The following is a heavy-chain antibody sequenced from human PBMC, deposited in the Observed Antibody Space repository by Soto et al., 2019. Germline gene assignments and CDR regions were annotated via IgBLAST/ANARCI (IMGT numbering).Heavy chain of an antibody. J-gene: IGHJ4*02. CDR3: AKEVGYSSGWSEFDY. D-gene: IGHD6-19*01. CDR1: GFTFSSYV. Sequence: EVQLLESGGGLVQPGGSLRLSCAASGFTFSSYVMSWVRQAPGKGLEWVSGISGSGVSTYYADSVKGRFTISRDNSKNTLYLQMNSLRAEDTAVYYCAKEVGYSSGWSEFDYWGQGTLVTVSS. V-gene: IGHV3-23*01. CDR2: ISGSGVST.